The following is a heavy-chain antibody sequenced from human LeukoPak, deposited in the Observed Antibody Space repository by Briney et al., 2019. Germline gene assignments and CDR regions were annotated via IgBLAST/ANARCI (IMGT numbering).Heavy chain of an antibody. Sequence: SVRVSCKVSGYTLHRYYMHCVRQPRGQGLEQMRIINPRGGSTNHAQKFQDRLTMTRDMSTRTVYMDVHRLRCEDTAVYLCASDAVARVYYFDSWGKGPLVTVSS. J-gene: IGHJ4*02. CDR1: GYTLHRYY. D-gene: IGHD6-19*01. CDR2: INPRGGST. CDR3: ASDAVARVYYFDS. V-gene: IGHV1-46*02.